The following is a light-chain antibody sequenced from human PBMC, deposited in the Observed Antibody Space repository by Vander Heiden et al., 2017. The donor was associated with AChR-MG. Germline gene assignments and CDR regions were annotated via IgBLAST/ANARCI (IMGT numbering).Light chain of an antibody. V-gene: IGKV3-20*01. J-gene: IGKJ4*01. CDR1: QTVRSRY. CDR3: QQYGSSLLT. CDR2: GAS. Sequence: EIVLTQSPGTLSLSPGERATISCRASQTVRSRYLAWYQQKPGQAPRLLIYGASSRATGIPDRFSGSGSGTDFSLTISRMEPEDFAVYYCQQYGSSLLTFGGGTKVEIK.